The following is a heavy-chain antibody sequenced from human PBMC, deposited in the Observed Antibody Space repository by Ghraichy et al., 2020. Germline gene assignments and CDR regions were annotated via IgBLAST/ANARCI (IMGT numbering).Heavy chain of an antibody. J-gene: IGHJ2*01. D-gene: IGHD2-2*02. CDR1: GDSVTTNY. Sequence: SETLSLTCTVSGDSVTTNYWSWIRQSPKKGLEYIAYMTYTGHTDYNPSLNSRATISLDTSKNQVSLRLNSVTAADTAVYYCARLFRLDSDSGRLPLYHYFDLWGRGTLVTVTS. V-gene: IGHV4-59*02. CDR2: MTYTGHT. CDR3: ARLFRLDSDSGRLPLYHYFDL.